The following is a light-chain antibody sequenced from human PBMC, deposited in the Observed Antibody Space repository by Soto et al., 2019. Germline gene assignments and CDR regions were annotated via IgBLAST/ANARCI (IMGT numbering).Light chain of an antibody. CDR3: QQGIT. V-gene: IGKV3-11*01. CDR2: GAS. J-gene: IGKJ5*01. Sequence: EILLAQSPAALSLSLWEIATLSCRASQSVSSNLAWYQQKPGQAPTLLIYGASTRATGIPARFSGSGSGTDVTLTISSREPADFAVYYCQQGITFGQGTRLEIK. CDR1: QSVSSN.